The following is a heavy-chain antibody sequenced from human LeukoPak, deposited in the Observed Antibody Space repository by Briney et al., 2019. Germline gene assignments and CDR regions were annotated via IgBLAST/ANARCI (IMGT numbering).Heavy chain of an antibody. V-gene: IGHV3-30-3*01. Sequence: GRSLRLSCAASGFTFSSYAMHWVRQAPGKRLEWVAVISYDGSNKYYADSVKGRFTISRDNSKNTLYLQMNSLRAEDTAVYYCASGSYSTADYWGQGTLVTVSS. CDR3: ASGSYSTADY. J-gene: IGHJ4*02. D-gene: IGHD1-26*01. CDR1: GFTFSSYA. CDR2: ISYDGSNK.